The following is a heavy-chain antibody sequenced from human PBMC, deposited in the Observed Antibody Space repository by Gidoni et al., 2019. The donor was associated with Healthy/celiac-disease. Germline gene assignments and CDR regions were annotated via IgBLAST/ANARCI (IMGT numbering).Heavy chain of an antibody. CDR1: GFTFDVYA. J-gene: IGHJ4*02. CDR3: AKDKAGEQPSEGFDY. CDR2: ISWNSGSI. Sequence: EVQLVESGGGLVQPGRSLRLSCAASGFTFDVYAMHWVRQVPGKGLEWVSGISWNSGSIGYADAVKGRFTISRDNGKNSLYLQMNSLRAEDTALYYCAKDKAGEQPSEGFDYWGQGTLVTVSS. V-gene: IGHV3-9*01. D-gene: IGHD3-10*01.